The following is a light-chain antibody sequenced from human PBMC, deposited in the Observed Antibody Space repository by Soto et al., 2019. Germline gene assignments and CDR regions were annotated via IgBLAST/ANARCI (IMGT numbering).Light chain of an antibody. CDR2: DND. V-gene: IGLV1-51*01. CDR1: SSNIGNNH. CDR3: GTWDSSLSAWV. Sequence: QSVLTQPPSVSAAPGQKVTISCSGSSSNIGNNHASWYQHLPGTALKLLIFDNDKRPSGIPDRFSGSKSGTSATLGITGLQTGDEADYYCGTWDSSLSAWVFGGGTKLTVL. J-gene: IGLJ3*02.